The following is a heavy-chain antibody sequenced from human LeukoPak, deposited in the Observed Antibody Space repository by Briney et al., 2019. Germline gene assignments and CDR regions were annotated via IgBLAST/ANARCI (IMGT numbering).Heavy chain of an antibody. D-gene: IGHD4-17*01. J-gene: IGHJ4*02. CDR1: GYTFTGYY. Sequence: ASVKVSCKAFGYTFTGYYMHWVRQAPGQGLEWMGWINPNSGGTNYAQKFQGRVTMTRDTSISTAYMELSRLRSDDTAVYYCARESASDYGDLDYWGQGTLVTVSS. CDR2: INPNSGGT. V-gene: IGHV1-2*02. CDR3: ARESASDYGDLDY.